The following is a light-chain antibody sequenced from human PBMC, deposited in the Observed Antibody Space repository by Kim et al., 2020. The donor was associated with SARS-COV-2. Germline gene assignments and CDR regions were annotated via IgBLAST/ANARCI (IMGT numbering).Light chain of an antibody. CDR2: GAS. Sequence: STGERASLSCRASQSVGSNLAWYQQKPGQAPRLLIYGASTRATGIPARFSGSGSGTEFTLTISSLQSEDFAVYYCQQYNIWPPITFGQGTRLEIK. J-gene: IGKJ5*01. CDR1: QSVGSN. V-gene: IGKV3-15*01. CDR3: QQYNIWPPIT.